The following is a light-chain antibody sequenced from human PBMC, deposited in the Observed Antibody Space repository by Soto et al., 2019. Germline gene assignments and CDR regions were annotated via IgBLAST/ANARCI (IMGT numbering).Light chain of an antibody. Sequence: QSVLTQPPSAFGSPGQSVTISCTGTSSDVGGYNYVSWYQQHPGKAPKLMIYEVSKRPSGVPDRFSGSKSGNTASLTVSGLQAEDEADYYCSSYAGSLVVFGGGTKLTVL. CDR1: SSDVGGYNY. CDR2: EVS. V-gene: IGLV2-8*01. CDR3: SSYAGSLVV. J-gene: IGLJ2*01.